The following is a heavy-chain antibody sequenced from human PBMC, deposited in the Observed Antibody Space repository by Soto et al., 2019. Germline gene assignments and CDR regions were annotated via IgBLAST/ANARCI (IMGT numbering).Heavy chain of an antibody. J-gene: IGHJ6*02. CDR2: ISSVTNTI. Sequence: QVQLVESGGGLVKPGGSLRLSCAASGFTFSDYYMTWIRQAPGKGLEWVSYISSVTNTIYYADSVRGRFTIYRDNVMDSLYLQMNSLRAEDTAVYYCARVGQDYYYGMDVWGQGTTVTVSS. D-gene: IGHD1-26*01. CDR1: GFTFSDYY. CDR3: ARVGQDYYYGMDV. V-gene: IGHV3-11*01.